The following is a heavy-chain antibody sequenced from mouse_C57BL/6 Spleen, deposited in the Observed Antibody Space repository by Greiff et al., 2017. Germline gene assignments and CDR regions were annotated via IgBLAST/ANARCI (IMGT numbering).Heavy chain of an antibody. CDR3: ARGSSGYPYY. V-gene: IGHV14-2*01. CDR1: GFNIKDYY. CDR2: IDPEDGET. Sequence: VQLQQSGAELVKPGASVKLSCTASGFNIKDYYMHWVKQRTEQGLEWIGRIDPEDGETKYAPKFPGKATITADTSSNTAYLQLSSLTSEDTAVYYCARGSSGYPYYWGQGTTLTVSS. J-gene: IGHJ2*01. D-gene: IGHD3-2*02.